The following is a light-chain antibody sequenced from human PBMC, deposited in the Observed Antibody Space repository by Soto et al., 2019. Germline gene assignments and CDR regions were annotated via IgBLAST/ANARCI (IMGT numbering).Light chain of an antibody. CDR3: QRYGSSPPYS. J-gene: IGKJ2*03. CDR2: GAS. Sequence: EVALTQSTGTLSLSPGERATLSCRASQRFSSNYLDWDQQKPGQTPRLLIYGASTRATGIPDRFSGSGSGTDFTLTISRLEPEDFAVCFCQRYGSSPPYSFGEGNKVEI. CDR1: QRFSSNY. V-gene: IGKV3-20*01.